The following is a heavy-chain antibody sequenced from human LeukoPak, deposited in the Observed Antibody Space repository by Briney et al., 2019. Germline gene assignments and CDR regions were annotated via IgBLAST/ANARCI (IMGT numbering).Heavy chain of an antibody. J-gene: IGHJ6*02. Sequence: GASVKVSCKASGYTFTSYGIRWVRQAPGQGLEWMGWISAYNGNTNYAQKLQGRVTMTTDTSTSTAYMELRSLRSDDTAVYYCARGTDPYYYYGMDVWGQGTTVTVSS. D-gene: IGHD1-1*01. V-gene: IGHV1-18*01. CDR3: ARGTDPYYYYGMDV. CDR1: GYTFTSYG. CDR2: ISAYNGNT.